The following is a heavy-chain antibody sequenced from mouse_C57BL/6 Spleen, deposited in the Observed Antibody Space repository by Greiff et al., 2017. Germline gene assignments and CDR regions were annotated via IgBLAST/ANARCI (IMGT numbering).Heavy chain of an antibody. Sequence: VQVVESGPELVKPGASVKISCKASGYAFSSSWMNWVKQRPGKGLEWIGRIYPGDGDTNYNGKFKGKATLTADKSSSTAYMQLSSLTSEDSAVYFCARTSVAAGYYAMDYWGQGTSVTVSS. CDR2: IYPGDGDT. D-gene: IGHD1-1*01. V-gene: IGHV1-82*01. CDR3: ARTSVAAGYYAMDY. J-gene: IGHJ4*01. CDR1: GYAFSSSW.